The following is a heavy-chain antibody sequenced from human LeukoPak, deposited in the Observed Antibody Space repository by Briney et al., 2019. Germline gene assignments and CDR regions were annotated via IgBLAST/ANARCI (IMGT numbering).Heavy chain of an antibody. CDR1: GGSISSYY. Sequence: KTSETPSLTCTVSGGSISSYYWSWIRQPPGKGLEWIGYIYYSGSTNYNPSLKSRVTISVDTSKNQFSLKLSSVTAADTAVYYCARDRVGGYYYYYGMDVWGQGTTVTVSS. CDR3: ARDRVGGYYYYYGMDV. V-gene: IGHV4-59*01. J-gene: IGHJ6*02. CDR2: IYYSGST.